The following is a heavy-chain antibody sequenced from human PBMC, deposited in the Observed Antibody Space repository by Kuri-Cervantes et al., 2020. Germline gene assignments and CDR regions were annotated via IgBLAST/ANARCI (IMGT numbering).Heavy chain of an antibody. V-gene: IGHV3-7*01. CDR1: GFTFNNYW. CDR3: ARDWGFQDYFPDY. Sequence: GESLKISCAASGFTFNNYWMSWVRQAPGKGLEWVANIKHDGTEKYYVDSVKGRFTISRDNSKNTLYLQMNSLRAEDTAVYYCARDWGFQDYFPDYWGQGTLVTVSS. CDR2: IKHDGTEK. D-gene: IGHD2/OR15-2a*01. J-gene: IGHJ4*02.